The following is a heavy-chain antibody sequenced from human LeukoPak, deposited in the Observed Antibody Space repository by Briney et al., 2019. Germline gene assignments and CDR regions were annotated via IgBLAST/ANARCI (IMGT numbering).Heavy chain of an antibody. CDR1: GGSISSGGYY. CDR2: IYTSGST. V-gene: IGHV4-61*02. CDR3: ARVRRVPYGANYYYYGMDV. Sequence: PSETQSLTCTVSGGSISSGGYYWSWIRQPAGKGLEWIGRIYTSGSTNYNPSLKSRVTMSVDTSKNQFSLKLSSVTAADTAVYYCARVRRVPYGANYYYYGMDVWGQGTTVTVSS. D-gene: IGHD4-17*01. J-gene: IGHJ6*02.